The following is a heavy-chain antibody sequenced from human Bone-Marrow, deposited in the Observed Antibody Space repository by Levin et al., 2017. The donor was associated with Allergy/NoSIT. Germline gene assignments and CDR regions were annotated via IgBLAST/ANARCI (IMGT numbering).Heavy chain of an antibody. CDR2: ISGSGGSA. Sequence: PGGSLRLSCAASEFTFSSYAMSWVRQAPGKGLEWVSTISGSGGSAYYADSVKGRFTISRDNSKITLYLHMNSLRAEDTAVYYCAKDRNGWYKFGGFDYWGQGTLVTVSS. CDR3: AKDRNGWYKFGGFDY. CDR1: EFTFSSYA. V-gene: IGHV3-23*01. J-gene: IGHJ4*02. D-gene: IGHD6-19*01.